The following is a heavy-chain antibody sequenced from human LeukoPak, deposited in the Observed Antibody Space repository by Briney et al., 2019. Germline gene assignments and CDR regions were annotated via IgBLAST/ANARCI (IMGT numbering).Heavy chain of an antibody. Sequence: SETLSLICTVSGGSLSSSSYYWGWIRQPPGKGLEWIGRIYYSGSTYYNPSLKSRVTISVDTSKNQFSLKLSSVTAADTAVYYCARDRRIHYYDSSGYNGWGQGTLVTVSS. J-gene: IGHJ4*02. D-gene: IGHD3-22*01. CDR3: ARDRRIHYYDSSGYNG. CDR2: IYYSGST. CDR1: GGSLSSSSYY. V-gene: IGHV4-39*07.